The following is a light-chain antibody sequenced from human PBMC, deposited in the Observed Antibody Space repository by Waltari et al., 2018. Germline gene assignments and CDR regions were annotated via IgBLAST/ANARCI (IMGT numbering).Light chain of an antibody. CDR1: NIGSKR. CDR3: QVWDSSDDHVV. Sequence: SYVLTQPPSVSVAPGQTATIACGENNIGSKRVPWDQQKPGQAPVLVVYEDSDRPSGITERFSGSNSGTATLTISGVEGGDEADYYCQVWDSSDDHVVFGGGTKLTVL. CDR2: EDS. V-gene: IGLV3-21*02. J-gene: IGLJ2*01.